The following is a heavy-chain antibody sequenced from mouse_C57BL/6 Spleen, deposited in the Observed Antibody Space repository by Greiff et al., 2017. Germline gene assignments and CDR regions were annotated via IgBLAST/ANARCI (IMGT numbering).Heavy chain of an antibody. CDR1: GYSITSGYY. J-gene: IGHJ4*01. Sequence: EVHLVESGPGLVKPSQSLSLTCSVTGYSITSGYYWNWIRQFPGNKLEWMGYISYDGSNNYNPSLKNRISITRDTSKNQFFLKLNSVTTEDTATYYCAIRYDGYYAMDYWGQGTSVTVSS. CDR2: ISYDGSN. D-gene: IGHD2-3*01. CDR3: AIRYDGYYAMDY. V-gene: IGHV3-6*01.